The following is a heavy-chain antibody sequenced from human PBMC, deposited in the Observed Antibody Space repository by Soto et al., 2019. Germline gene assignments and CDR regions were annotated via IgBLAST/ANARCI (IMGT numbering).Heavy chain of an antibody. Sequence: PSETLSLTCTVSGSSISPFYWRWIRQPPGKGLEWIGYIYYTGSTKYNPSLKSRVTLSLGTSRNQLSLKLSSVTAADTAVYYCTRVGGYYGDYPNFDYWGPGTLVTVSS. CDR2: IYYTGST. CDR1: GSSISPFY. CDR3: TRVGGYYGDYPNFDY. V-gene: IGHV4-59*01. J-gene: IGHJ4*02. D-gene: IGHD4-17*01.